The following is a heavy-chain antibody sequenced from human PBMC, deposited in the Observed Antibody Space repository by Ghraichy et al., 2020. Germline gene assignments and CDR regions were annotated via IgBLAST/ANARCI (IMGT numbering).Heavy chain of an antibody. J-gene: IGHJ5*02. CDR1: GFTFSSYA. CDR2: ISGSGGST. CDR3: AKAGYDFWSGKDWFDP. V-gene: IGHV3-23*01. D-gene: IGHD3-3*01. Sequence: GGSLRLSCAASGFTFSSYAMSWVRQAPGKGLEWVSAISGSGGSTYYADSVKGRFTISRDNSKNTLYLQMNSLRAEDTAVYYWAKAGYDFWSGKDWFDPWGQGTLVTVSS.